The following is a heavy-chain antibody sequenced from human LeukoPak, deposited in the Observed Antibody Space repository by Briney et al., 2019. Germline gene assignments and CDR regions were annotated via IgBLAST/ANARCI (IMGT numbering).Heavy chain of an antibody. Sequence: ASVKVSCKASGYTFTSYYMHWVRQAPGQGLEWMGIINPSAGNTNYAQKFQGRVTITADESTSTAYMELSSLRSEDTAVYYCARERNNYDILTGYQDNWFDPWGQGTLVTVSS. CDR1: GYTFTSYY. CDR2: INPSAGNT. J-gene: IGHJ5*02. CDR3: ARERNNYDILTGYQDNWFDP. D-gene: IGHD3-9*01. V-gene: IGHV1-46*01.